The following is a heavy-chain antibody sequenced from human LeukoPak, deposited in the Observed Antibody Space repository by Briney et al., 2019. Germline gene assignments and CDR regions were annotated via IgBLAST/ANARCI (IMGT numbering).Heavy chain of an antibody. CDR3: ARDADPPGAAYYYGSGSPYPAHFDY. CDR2: ISPSGGST. CDR1: GYTFTSYY. V-gene: IGHV1-46*01. J-gene: IGHJ4*02. Sequence: ASVKVSCKASGYTFTSYYMHWVRQAPGQGLEWMGIISPSGGSTSYAQKFQGRVTMTRDTSTSTVYMELSSLRSEDTAVYYCARDADPPGAAYYYGSGSPYPAHFDYWGQGTLVTVSS. D-gene: IGHD3-10*01.